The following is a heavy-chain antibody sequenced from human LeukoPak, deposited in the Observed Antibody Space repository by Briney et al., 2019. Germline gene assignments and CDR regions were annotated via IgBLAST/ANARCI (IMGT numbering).Heavy chain of an antibody. Sequence: GGSLRLSCAASGFTFSSYGMHWVRQAPGKGLEWVSSISSSTSYIYYADSVKGRFTISRDNAKNSLYLQMNSLRAEDTAVYYCAREDSIYCSSTSCSNFDYWGQGTLVTVSS. J-gene: IGHJ4*02. CDR2: ISSSTSYI. D-gene: IGHD2-2*01. CDR3: AREDSIYCSSTSCSNFDY. V-gene: IGHV3-21*01. CDR1: GFTFSSYG.